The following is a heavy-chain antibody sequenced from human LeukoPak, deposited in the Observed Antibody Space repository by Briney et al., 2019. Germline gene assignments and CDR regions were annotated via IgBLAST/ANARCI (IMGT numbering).Heavy chain of an antibody. CDR2: ISGSGGST. CDR3: AKEREYRTNGVCSPLDY. CDR1: GFTFGSYV. V-gene: IGHV3-23*01. D-gene: IGHD2-8*01. J-gene: IGHJ4*02. Sequence: GGSLRLSCAASGFTFGSYVMSWVRQAPGKGLEWVSAISGSGGSTNYADSVKGRFTISRDNSKNTLYLQMNSLRAEDTAVYYCAKEREYRTNGVCSPLDYWGQGTLVTVSS.